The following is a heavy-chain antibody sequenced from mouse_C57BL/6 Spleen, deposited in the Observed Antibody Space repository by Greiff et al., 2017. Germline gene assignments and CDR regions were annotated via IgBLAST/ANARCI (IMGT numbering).Heavy chain of an antibody. CDR1: GYTFTSYW. D-gene: IGHD1-1*01. V-gene: IGHV1-64*01. CDR3: ARAVDPWYFAV. J-gene: IGHJ1*03. CDR2: IHPNRGST. Sequence: QVQLQQPVPELVKPGASVTLSCKASGYTFTSYWMHWVKQRPGQGLEWIGMIHPNRGSTNYNEKFKSKATLTVDKSSSTAYMQLSSLTSEDSAVYYCARAVDPWYFAVWGTGATGTVSS.